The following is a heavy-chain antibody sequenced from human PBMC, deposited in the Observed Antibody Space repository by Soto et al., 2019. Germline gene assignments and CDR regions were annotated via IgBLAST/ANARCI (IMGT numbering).Heavy chain of an antibody. D-gene: IGHD6-19*01. CDR1: GGSISSSSYY. J-gene: IGHJ4*02. V-gene: IGHV4-39*01. CDR3: ATKGNSSGWYYFDY. Sequence: SETLSLTCTVSGGSISSSSYYWGWIRQPPGKGLEWIGSIYYSGSTYYNPSLKSRVTISVDTSKNQFSLKLSSVTAADTAVYYCATKGNSSGWYYFDYWGQGTLVTVSS. CDR2: IYYSGST.